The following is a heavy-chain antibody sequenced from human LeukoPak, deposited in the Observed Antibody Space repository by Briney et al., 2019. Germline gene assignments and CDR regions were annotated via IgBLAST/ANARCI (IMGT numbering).Heavy chain of an antibody. CDR1: GYSFSNFG. Sequence: ASVKVSCKASGYSFSNFGISWVRQAPGQGLEWMGWISTSSANTNYAQKFQGRLTMTTDTSTSTAYMELRSLKSDDTAVYYCTRDFDNPENSCPSTSCIDLWGQGTTVTVFS. CDR2: ISTSSANT. CDR3: TRDFDNPENSCPSTSCIDL. V-gene: IGHV1-18*01. D-gene: IGHD2-2*01. J-gene: IGHJ6*02.